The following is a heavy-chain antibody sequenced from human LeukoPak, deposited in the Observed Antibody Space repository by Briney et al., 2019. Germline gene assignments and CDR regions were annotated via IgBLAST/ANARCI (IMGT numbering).Heavy chain of an antibody. CDR3: AKDSKTEEGFDY. V-gene: IGHV3-23*01. CDR1: KVTFSSYA. J-gene: IGHJ4*02. Sequence: GGSLRLSCSASKVTFSSYAMSWVRQAPGKGLEWVSAITGSGGSTYYADSVKGRFTISRDNSKNTLYLQMNSLRAEDSAVYYCAKDSKTEEGFDYWGQGTPVTVSS. D-gene: IGHD2-21*02. CDR2: ITGSGGST.